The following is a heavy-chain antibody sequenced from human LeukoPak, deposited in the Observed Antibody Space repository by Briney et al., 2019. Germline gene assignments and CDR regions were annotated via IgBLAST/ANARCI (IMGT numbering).Heavy chain of an antibody. CDR3: ARRKANHDAFDI. D-gene: IGHD1-14*01. V-gene: IGHV1-8*01. CDR1: GYTFTSYD. Sequence: ASVKVSCKASGYTFTSYDINWVRQATGQGLEWMGWMNPNSGNTGYAQKLQGRVTMTRNISINTAYMELSSLRSDDTAVYYCARRKANHDAFDIWGQGTMVTVSS. J-gene: IGHJ3*02. CDR2: MNPNSGNT.